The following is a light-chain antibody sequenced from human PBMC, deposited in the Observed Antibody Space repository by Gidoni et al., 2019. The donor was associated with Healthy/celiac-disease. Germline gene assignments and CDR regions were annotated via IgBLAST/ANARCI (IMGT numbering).Light chain of an antibody. CDR1: SSDVGGYND. CDR3: SSYTSSGTWV. Sequence: QSARTQPASVSGSPGQSITISCTGTSSDVGGYNDVSWYQQHPGKAPKLMIYEVSNRPSGVSNRFSGSKSGNTASLTISGLQAEDEADYYCSSYTSSGTWVFGGGTKLTVL. J-gene: IGLJ3*02. V-gene: IGLV2-14*01. CDR2: EVS.